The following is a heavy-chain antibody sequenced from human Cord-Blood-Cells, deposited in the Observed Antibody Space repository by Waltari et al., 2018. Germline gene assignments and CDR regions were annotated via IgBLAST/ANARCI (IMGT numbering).Heavy chain of an antibody. D-gene: IGHD3-10*01. CDR2: ISSSSSYI. V-gene: IGHV3-21*01. CDR1: GFTFSSYS. J-gene: IGHJ3*02. Sequence: EVQLVESGGGLVKPGGSLRLSGAASGFTFSSYSMNWVRQAPGRGLEWVSSISSSSSYIYYADSVKGRFTIPRDNAKNSLYLQMNSLRAEETAVYYCARSGYFGDAFDIWGQGTMVTVSS. CDR3: ARSGYFGDAFDI.